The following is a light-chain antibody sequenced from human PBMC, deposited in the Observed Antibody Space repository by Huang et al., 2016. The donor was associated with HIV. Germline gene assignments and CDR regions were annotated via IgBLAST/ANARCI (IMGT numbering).Light chain of an antibody. Sequence: DIQMTQSPSSLSASVGDRVTIICRASQGISKSLAWYQQKPGKAPKLLLYATSKLEGGVPARCGGSGSGTHYTLTISTVQPEDLATYYCQRYQSVPWTFGQGTKVAI. V-gene: IGKV1-NL1*01. J-gene: IGKJ1*01. CDR1: QGISKS. CDR2: ATS. CDR3: QRYQSVPWT.